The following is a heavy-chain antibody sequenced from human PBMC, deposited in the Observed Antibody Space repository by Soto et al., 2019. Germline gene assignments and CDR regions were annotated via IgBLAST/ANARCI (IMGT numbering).Heavy chain of an antibody. CDR3: VRHDNGRLDY. D-gene: IGHD2-8*01. J-gene: IGHJ4*02. CDR2: INHSGST. CDR1: GGSFSGYY. V-gene: IGHV4-34*01. Sequence: SETLSLTCAVYGGSFSGYYWTWIRQPPGTGLEWIGEINHSGSTNYNPSLKSRLTINADTSKNQFSLQLNSVTPEDTATYYCVRHDNGRLDYWGQGALVTVSS.